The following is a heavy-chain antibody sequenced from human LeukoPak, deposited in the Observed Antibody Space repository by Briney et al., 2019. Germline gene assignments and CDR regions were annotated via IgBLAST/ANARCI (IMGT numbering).Heavy chain of an antibody. D-gene: IGHD3-3*01. CDR3: ARDFRGGYDFWSGYYNYMDV. CDR2: MYYSGST. V-gene: IGHV4-39*07. CDR1: GGSISSSGYY. Sequence: PSETLSLTCTVSGGSISSSGYYWGWIRQPPGKGLEWIGSMYYSGSTYYNPSLKSRVTISVDTSKNHFSLKLSSVTAADTAVYYCARDFRGGYDFWSGYYNYMDVWGKGTTVTVSS. J-gene: IGHJ6*03.